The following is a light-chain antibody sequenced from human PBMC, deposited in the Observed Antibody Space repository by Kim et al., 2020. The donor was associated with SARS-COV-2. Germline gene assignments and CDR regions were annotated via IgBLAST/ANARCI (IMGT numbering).Light chain of an antibody. CDR1: QTINNR. J-gene: IGKJ1*01. Sequence: SPGERATLSCRSSQTINNRLVWYQQKPGQAPRLLIYDATTRATGIPARFIGSGSETDFTLTIIGLQSEDFAVYYCQQSNNWPPLTFGQGTKVDIK. CDR2: DAT. CDR3: QQSNNWPPLT. V-gene: IGKV3-15*01.